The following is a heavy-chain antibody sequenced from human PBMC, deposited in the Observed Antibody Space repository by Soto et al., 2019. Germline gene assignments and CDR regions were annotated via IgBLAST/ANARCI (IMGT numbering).Heavy chain of an antibody. J-gene: IGHJ4*02. CDR1: GFTFSTYA. CDR2: ISGTGGTT. CDR3: AREPVAQGTGWDAAY. D-gene: IGHD6-19*01. V-gene: IGHV3-23*01. Sequence: ELQLLESGGDLVQPGGSLRLSCAASGFTFSTYAMSWVRQAPGKGLEWVSAISGTGGTTYYADSVKGRFTISRDNSKNTGYLRMNSLRAEEAPIYHCAREPVAQGTGWDAAYWGRGTLVTVSS.